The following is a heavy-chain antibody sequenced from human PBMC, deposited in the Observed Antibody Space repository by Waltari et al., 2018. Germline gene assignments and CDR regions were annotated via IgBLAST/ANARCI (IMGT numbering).Heavy chain of an antibody. CDR2: IKHDGSEK. D-gene: IGHD6-13*01. J-gene: IGHJ4*02. CDR3: ATSMAAAGND. CDR1: GFTFSSYW. V-gene: IGHV3-7*01. Sequence: EVQLVESGGGLVQPGGSLRLSCAASGFTFSSYWMSWVRQAPGKGLEWLANIKHDGSEKYYVDSVRGRVTISRDNAENSLYLQMNSLRAEDTTVYYCATSMAAAGNDWGQGTLVTVSS.